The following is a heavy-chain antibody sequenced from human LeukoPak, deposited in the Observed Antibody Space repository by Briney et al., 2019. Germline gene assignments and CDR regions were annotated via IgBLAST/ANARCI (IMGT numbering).Heavy chain of an antibody. D-gene: IGHD6-19*01. CDR3: ARGNSGWYGETFDY. CDR2: IIPIFGTA. V-gene: IGHV1-69*13. J-gene: IGHJ4*02. Sequence: SVKVSCKASGGTFSSYAISWVRQAPGQGLEWMGGIIPIFGTANYAQKFQGRVTITADESTSTAYIELSSLRSEDTAVYYCARGNSGWYGETFDYWGQGTLVTVSS. CDR1: GGTFSSYA.